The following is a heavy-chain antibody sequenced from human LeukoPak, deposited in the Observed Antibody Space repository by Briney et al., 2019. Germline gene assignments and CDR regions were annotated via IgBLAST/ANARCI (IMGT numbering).Heavy chain of an antibody. D-gene: IGHD7-27*01. CDR3: ARGPPGYYYHYYMDV. CDR2: IIPIFGTA. J-gene: IGHJ6*03. V-gene: IGHV1-69*05. CDR1: GGTFSSYA. Sequence: GASVKVSCKASGGTFSSYAISWVRQAPGQGLEWMGGIIPIFGTANYAQKFQGRVTITTDESTSTAYMELSSLRSEDTAVYYCARGPPGYYYHYYMDVWGKGTTVTVSS.